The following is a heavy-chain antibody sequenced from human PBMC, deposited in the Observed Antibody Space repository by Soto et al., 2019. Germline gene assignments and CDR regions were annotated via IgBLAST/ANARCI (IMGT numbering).Heavy chain of an antibody. Sequence: PGGSLRLSCVVSGFIFSSSAMNWVRKAPGKGLERVSTLSGSGVSKYYADSVKGRFTISRDNPENKLYLQMDSLRVEDTAAYYCAKVLMGITRGTFEQWGQGTQVT. CDR2: LSGSGVSK. CDR3: AKVLMGITRGTFEQ. V-gene: IGHV3-23*01. J-gene: IGHJ4*02. D-gene: IGHD3-10*01. CDR1: GFIFSSSA.